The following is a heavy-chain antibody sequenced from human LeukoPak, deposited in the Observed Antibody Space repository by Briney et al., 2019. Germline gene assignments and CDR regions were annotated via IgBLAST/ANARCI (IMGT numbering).Heavy chain of an antibody. CDR1: GFTFSSYE. Sequence: GGSLRLSCAASGFTFSSYEMNWVRQAPGKGLEWVSYISSNGYTIYYADSLKGRFTISRDNAKNSLSLQMNSLRAEDTAIYYCARTLWGTAVLTSIFSWGQGTLVTVSS. CDR3: ARTLWGTAVLTSIFS. CDR2: ISSNGYTI. V-gene: IGHV3-48*03. J-gene: IGHJ5*02. D-gene: IGHD1-1*01.